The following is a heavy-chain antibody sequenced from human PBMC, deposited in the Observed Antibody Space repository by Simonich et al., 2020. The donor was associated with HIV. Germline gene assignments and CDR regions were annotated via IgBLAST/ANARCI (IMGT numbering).Heavy chain of an antibody. D-gene: IGHD2-2*01. V-gene: IGHV4-34*01. CDR1: GGSFSGYY. J-gene: IGHJ4*02. CDR3: ARGFYQRLYYFDY. Sequence: QVQLQQWGAGLLKPSETLSLTCAVYGGSFSGYYWSWICQPPGKGLEWMGEINQSGSTNYNPSLKSRVTISVDTSKNQFSLKLSSVTAADTAVYYCARGFYQRLYYFDYWGQGTLVTVSS. CDR2: INQSGST.